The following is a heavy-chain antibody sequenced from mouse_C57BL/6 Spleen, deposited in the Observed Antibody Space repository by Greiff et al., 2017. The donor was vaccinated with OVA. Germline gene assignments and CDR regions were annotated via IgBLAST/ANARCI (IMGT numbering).Heavy chain of an antibody. V-gene: IGHV1-82*01. Sequence: VQLQQSGPELVKPGASVKISCKASGYAFSSSWMNWVKQRPGKGLEWIGRIYPGDRDTNYNGKFKGKATLTADKSSSTAYMQLSSLTSEDSAVYFCARRGGSSFFDYWGQGTTLTVSS. CDR3: ARRGGSSFFDY. CDR2: IYPGDRDT. J-gene: IGHJ2*01. CDR1: GYAFSSSW. D-gene: IGHD1-1*01.